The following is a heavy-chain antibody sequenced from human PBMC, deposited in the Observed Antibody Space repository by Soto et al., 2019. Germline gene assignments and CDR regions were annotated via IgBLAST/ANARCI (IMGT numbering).Heavy chain of an antibody. CDR2: IYYSGST. J-gene: IGHJ6*02. CDR1: GGSISSYY. Sequence: SETLSLTCTVSGGSISSYYWSGIRQPPGKGLEWIGYIYYSGSTNYNPSLKSRVTISVDTSKNQFSLKLSSVTAADTAVYYCARDRGSHYDSSGYSYYYYYYGMDVWGQGTTVTVSS. V-gene: IGHV4-59*01. CDR3: ARDRGSHYDSSGYSYYYYYYGMDV. D-gene: IGHD3-22*01.